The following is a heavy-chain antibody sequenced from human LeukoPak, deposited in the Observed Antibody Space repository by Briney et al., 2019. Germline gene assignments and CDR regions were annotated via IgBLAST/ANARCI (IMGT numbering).Heavy chain of an antibody. J-gene: IGHJ6*02. V-gene: IGHV4-34*01. Sequence: SETLSLTCAHYDGSFSGYYWRWIRQPPGKGLEWIGEINHSGSTNYNPSLKSRVTISVDTPKNQFSLKLSSVTAADTAVYYCARKGIPTYYDFWSGPGYYYYGMDVWGQGTTVTVSS. CDR2: INHSGST. CDR1: DGSFSGYY. CDR3: ARKGIPTYYDFWSGPGYYYYGMDV. D-gene: IGHD3-3*01.